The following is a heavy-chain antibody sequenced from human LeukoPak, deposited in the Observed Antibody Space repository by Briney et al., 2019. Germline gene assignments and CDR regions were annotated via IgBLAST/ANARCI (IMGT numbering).Heavy chain of an antibody. CDR3: ARDEGSGWYNY. CDR2: MHTSGST. CDR1: GNSITGYY. D-gene: IGHD6-19*01. J-gene: IGHJ4*02. V-gene: IGHV4-4*07. Sequence: SETLSLTCAVSGNSITGYYWSWIRQAAGKGLEWIGRMHTSGSTNYSPSLKSRITISVDGSKNHFYLKLSSVTDADTAVYYCARDEGSGWYNYWGQGTLVTVSS.